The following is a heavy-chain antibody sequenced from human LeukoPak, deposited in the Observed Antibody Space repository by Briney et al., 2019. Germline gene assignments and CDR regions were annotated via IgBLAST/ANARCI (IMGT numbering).Heavy chain of an antibody. V-gene: IGHV1-18*01. Sequence: ASVKLSCNASGYTFTSNSISWGRQAPGQGLEWMGWISAYNGNANYAQKLQGRVTMTTDTSTSTAYMELKSLRSDDTAVYYCARDLGYNRGEDAFDIWGQGTMVTVSS. CDR3: ARDLGYNRGEDAFDI. CDR1: GYTFTSNS. CDR2: ISAYNGNA. J-gene: IGHJ3*02. D-gene: IGHD1-1*01.